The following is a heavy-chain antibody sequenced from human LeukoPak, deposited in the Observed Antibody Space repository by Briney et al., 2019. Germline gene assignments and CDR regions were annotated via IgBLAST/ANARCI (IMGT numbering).Heavy chain of an antibody. CDR1: YX. CDR3: XXXXXXXXXXXXXXXXXXXX. CDR2: XSGSGGTT. J-gene: IGHJ3*01. Sequence: YXXXXVRXXXGXGLXXXSVXSGSGGTTFYTDSVXGRFTISRDNSKNTLYLQMNSLRAEDTAVYYXXXXXXXXXXXXXXXXXXXXXXGQGXXXXXSS. V-gene: IGHV3-23*01.